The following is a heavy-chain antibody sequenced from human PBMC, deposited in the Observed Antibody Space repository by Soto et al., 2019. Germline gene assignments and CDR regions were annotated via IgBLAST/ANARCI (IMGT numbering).Heavy chain of an antibody. CDR2: IIPIFGTA. J-gene: IGHJ4*02. V-gene: IGHV1-69*13. CDR1: GGTFSSYA. CDR3: ARYRFYYDFWSGYWYYFDY. Sequence: WASVKVSCKASGGTFSSYAISWVRQAPGQGXEWMGGIIPIFGTANYAQKFQGRVTITADESTSTAYMELRSLRSDDTAVYYCARYRFYYDFWSGYWYYFDYWGQGTLVTVSS. D-gene: IGHD3-3*01.